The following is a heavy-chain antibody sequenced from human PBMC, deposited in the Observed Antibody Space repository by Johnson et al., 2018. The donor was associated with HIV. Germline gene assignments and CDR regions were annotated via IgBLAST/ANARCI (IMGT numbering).Heavy chain of an antibody. Sequence: QVQLVESGGGVVEPGRSLRLSCAASGFTFSSYAMHWVRQAPGKGLEWVAVIWFDERDKYYTDSVKGRFTISRDNSKNTLYLQMNSLRAEDTAVYYCAKDLGIVGAVHRTFDVWGQGTMVTVSS. V-gene: IGHV3-33*06. CDR3: AKDLGIVGAVHRTFDV. CDR1: GFTFSSYA. D-gene: IGHD1-26*01. J-gene: IGHJ3*01. CDR2: IWFDERDK.